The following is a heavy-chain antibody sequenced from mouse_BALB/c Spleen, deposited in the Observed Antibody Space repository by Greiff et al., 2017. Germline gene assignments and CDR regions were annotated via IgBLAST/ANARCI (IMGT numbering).Heavy chain of an antibody. CDR1: GYTFTSYV. Sequence: EVKLMESGPELVKPGASVKMSCKASGYTFTSYVMHWVKQKPGQGLEWIGYINPYNDGTKYNEKFKGKATLTSDKSSSTAYMELSSLTSEDSAVYYCARKGVLLSYFDYWGQGTTLTVSS. D-gene: IGHD1-1*01. J-gene: IGHJ2*01. CDR2: INPYNDGT. V-gene: IGHV1-14*01. CDR3: ARKGVLLSYFDY.